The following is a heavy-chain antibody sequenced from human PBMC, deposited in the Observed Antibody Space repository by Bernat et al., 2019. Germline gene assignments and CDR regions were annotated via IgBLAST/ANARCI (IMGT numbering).Heavy chain of an antibody. V-gene: IGHV3-30-3*01. J-gene: IGHJ4*02. D-gene: IGHD3-9*01. CDR3: ERGGGWYYDILPGYHHHLDY. CDR1: GFTFSSYA. CDR2: ISYDGSNK. Sequence: VQLLESGGGLVQPGGSLRLPCAASGFTFSSYAMSWARQAPGKGLEGVAVISYDGSNKYYADSVKGRFTTSRDNSKNTLYLQMNSLRAEDTAVYYCERGGGWYYDILPGYHHHLDYWGQGTLVTVSS.